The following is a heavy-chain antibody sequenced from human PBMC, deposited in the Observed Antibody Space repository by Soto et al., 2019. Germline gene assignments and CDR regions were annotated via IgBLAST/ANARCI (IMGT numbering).Heavy chain of an antibody. Sequence: PSETLSLTCAVYGGSFSGYYWGWIRQPPGKGLEWIGSIYYSGSTSYNPSLKTRVTISEDTSKNQLSLKLGSVTAADTAVYYCARHALTASIDQLQPVDYWGQGTLVTVS. D-gene: IGHD2-2*01. CDR2: IYYSGST. CDR1: GGSFSGYY. J-gene: IGHJ4*02. CDR3: ARHALTASIDQLQPVDY. V-gene: IGHV4-39*01.